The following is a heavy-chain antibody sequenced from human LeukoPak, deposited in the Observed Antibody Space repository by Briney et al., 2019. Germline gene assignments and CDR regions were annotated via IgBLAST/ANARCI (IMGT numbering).Heavy chain of an antibody. V-gene: IGHV5-51*01. CDR3: ARRATTGTPLYYCYYMDV. Sequence: NRGESLKISCKGPGYSFTSYWIGWVRQMPGKGLEWMGIIYPGDSDTRYSPSFQGQVTISADKSISTAYLQWSSLKASDTAMYYCARRATTGTPLYYCYYMDVWGKGTTVTVSS. D-gene: IGHD1-1*01. J-gene: IGHJ6*03. CDR1: GYSFTSYW. CDR2: IYPGDSDT.